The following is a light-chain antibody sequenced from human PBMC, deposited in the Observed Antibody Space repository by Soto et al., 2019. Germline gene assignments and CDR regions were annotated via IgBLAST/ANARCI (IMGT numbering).Light chain of an antibody. J-gene: IGKJ1*01. CDR2: GAS. CDR1: QSVSNN. CDR3: QQYNDWWT. V-gene: IGKV3-15*01. Sequence: EIVMTQSPATLSVSPRESATLSCRASQSVSNNLTWYQQKPGQPPRLLIYGASTRATGVPGRFSGSGSGTEFTLTISSLQSEDFAVYYCQQYNDWWTFGQGTKVDI.